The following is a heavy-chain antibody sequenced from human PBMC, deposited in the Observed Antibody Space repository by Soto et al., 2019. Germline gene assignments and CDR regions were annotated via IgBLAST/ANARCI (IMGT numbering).Heavy chain of an antibody. J-gene: IGHJ6*02. V-gene: IGHV3-30*18. CDR3: AKDREEYYYGIAV. Sequence: QVQLVESGGGVVQPGGSLRLSCAASGFTFSNFGMHRVRQGPGKGLEWVAIISFDGLNKYYAASVEGRFTISRDNSKNTLFLHMNSLRAEDTAVYYCAKDREEYYYGIAVWGQGTTVTVSS. CDR2: ISFDGLNK. CDR1: GFTFSNFG.